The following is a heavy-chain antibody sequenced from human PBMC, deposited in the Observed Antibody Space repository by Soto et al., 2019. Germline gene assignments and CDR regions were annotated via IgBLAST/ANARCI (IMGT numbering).Heavy chain of an antibody. J-gene: IGHJ4*02. CDR2: MYNSERT. CDR1: GGSISGYY. Sequence: SETLSLTCTAPGGSISGYYWSWIRQPAGKGLEWIGRMYNSERTNYNPSLKSRVTMSMDTSKNQFSLKLTSVTAADTAVYFCAREPLAHSYFDLWGQGTLVTVSS. V-gene: IGHV4-4*07. CDR3: AREPLAHSYFDL.